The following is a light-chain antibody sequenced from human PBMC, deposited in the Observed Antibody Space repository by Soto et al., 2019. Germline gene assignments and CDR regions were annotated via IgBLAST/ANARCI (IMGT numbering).Light chain of an antibody. Sequence: DIQLTQSPSFLSASVGDRVTITCRASQGIRSYLAWYQQKPGKAPNLLIYTASTLQSGVPSRFSGSESGTEFTLTISSLQPEDFATYYCQQSYSTQFAFGPGTKVDIK. CDR2: TAS. J-gene: IGKJ3*01. V-gene: IGKV1-9*01. CDR1: QGIRSY. CDR3: QQSYSTQFA.